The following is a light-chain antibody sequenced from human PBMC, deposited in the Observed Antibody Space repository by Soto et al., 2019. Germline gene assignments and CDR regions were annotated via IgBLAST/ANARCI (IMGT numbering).Light chain of an antibody. J-gene: IGLJ2*01. CDR2: GNS. CDR3: QSYDSSLSGSLV. Sequence: LTPPPSVSGAPGQRVTISFTGSSSTIGAGYDVHWYQQLPGTAPKLLIYGNSNRPSGVPDRFSGSKSGTSASLAITGLQAADEADDYCQSYDSSLSGSLVFGGGTKLTVL. V-gene: IGLV1-40*01. CDR1: SSTIGAGYD.